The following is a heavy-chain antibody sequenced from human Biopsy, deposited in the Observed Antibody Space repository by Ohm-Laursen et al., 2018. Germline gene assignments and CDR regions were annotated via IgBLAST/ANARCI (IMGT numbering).Heavy chain of an antibody. CDR3: ARSSAAGFYFYGMDI. CDR1: GYSFTSYW. Sequence: GESLRISCKGSGYSFTSYWIGWVRQMPGKGLEWMGSIYPGDSDSKYSQSFQGQVTISVDASVSIAYLQWSSLKASDTAMYYCARSSAAGFYFYGMDIWGQGTMVTVSS. V-gene: IGHV5-51*01. D-gene: IGHD2-15*01. CDR2: IYPGDSDS. J-gene: IGHJ6*02.